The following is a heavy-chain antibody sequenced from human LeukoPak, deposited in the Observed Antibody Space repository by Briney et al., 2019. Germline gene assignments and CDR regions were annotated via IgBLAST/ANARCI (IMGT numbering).Heavy chain of an antibody. CDR3: ARREVGSGQLDY. Sequence: GSLRLSCAASGFSFSYYWMSWIRQPPWKGLEWIGEINHSGSTNYNPSPKSRVTISVDTSKNQFSLKLSSVTAADTAVYYCARREVGSGQLDYWGQGTLVTVSS. CDR2: INHSGST. J-gene: IGHJ4*02. V-gene: IGHV4-34*01. D-gene: IGHD6-19*01. CDR1: GFSFSYYW.